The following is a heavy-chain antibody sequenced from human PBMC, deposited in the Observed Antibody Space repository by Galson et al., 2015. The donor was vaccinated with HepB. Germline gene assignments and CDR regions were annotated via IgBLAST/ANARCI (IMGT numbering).Heavy chain of an antibody. D-gene: IGHD1-26*01. CDR1: GFTFDDYA. J-gene: IGHJ3*02. Sequence: SLRLSCAASGFTFDDYAMHWVRQAPGKGLEWVSGISWNSGSIGYADSVKGRFTISRDNAKNSLYLQMNSLRAEDTALYYCAKDLGATGIEGAFDIWGQGTMVTVSS. V-gene: IGHV3-9*01. CDR2: ISWNSGSI. CDR3: AKDLGATGIEGAFDI.